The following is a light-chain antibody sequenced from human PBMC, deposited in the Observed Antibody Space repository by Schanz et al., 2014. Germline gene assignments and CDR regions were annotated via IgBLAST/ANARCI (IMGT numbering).Light chain of an antibody. J-gene: IGLJ2*01. Sequence: QSALTQPRSVSGSPGQSVTISCTGTSGDVGGYNYVSWYQQHPGKAPKLMIFDVSQRPSGVPDRFSASKSGNTASLTISGLQTEDEADYYCSSYAGSNFVVFGGGTKLTVL. V-gene: IGLV2-11*01. CDR3: SSYAGSNFVV. CDR1: SGDVGGYNY. CDR2: DVS.